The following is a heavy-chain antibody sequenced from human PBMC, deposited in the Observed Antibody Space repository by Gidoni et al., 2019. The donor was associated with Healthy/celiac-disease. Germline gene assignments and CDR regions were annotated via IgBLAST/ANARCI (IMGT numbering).Heavy chain of an antibody. V-gene: IGHV4-39*01. Sequence: QLQLQESGPGLVKPSETLSLTCPVPGGSISSSSYYWGWIRQPPGKGLEWIGSIYYCGSTYYNPSLKSRVTISVDTSKNQFSLKLSSVTAADTAVYYCARHGSDYWFDPWGQGTLVTVSS. CDR1: GGSISSSSYY. J-gene: IGHJ5*02. CDR3: ARHGSDYWFDP. CDR2: IYYCGST. D-gene: IGHD1-26*01.